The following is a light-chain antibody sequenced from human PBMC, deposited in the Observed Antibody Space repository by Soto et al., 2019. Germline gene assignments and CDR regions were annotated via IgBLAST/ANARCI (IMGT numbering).Light chain of an antibody. J-gene: IGLJ1*01. Sequence: QSALTQPRSASGSPRQSITISCTGTSSDVGGYNYVSWYQQHPAKAPKLIIFDVSKRPSGVPNRFSGSKSGNTASLTISGLRAEDEADYYCCSYVGRNTYVFGTGTKVTGL. V-gene: IGLV2-11*01. CDR1: SSDVGGYNY. CDR3: CSYVGRNTYV. CDR2: DVS.